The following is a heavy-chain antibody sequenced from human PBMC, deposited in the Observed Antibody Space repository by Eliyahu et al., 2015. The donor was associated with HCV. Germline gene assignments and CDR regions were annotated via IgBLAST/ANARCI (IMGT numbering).Heavy chain of an antibody. V-gene: IGHV4-59*01. Sequence: QVQLQESGPGLVKPSETLSLTCTVXGGSXTTYYWSWIRQPPGKGLEXIGXIHYSGGTNHNPSLKSRVTISLDTSKNQFSLNLTSVTAADTAVYYCASGGGGIAVAGTGGWFDPWGQGTLVTVSS. J-gene: IGHJ5*02. CDR3: ASGGGGIAVAGTGGWFDP. D-gene: IGHD6-19*01. CDR1: GGSXTTYY. CDR2: IHYSGGT.